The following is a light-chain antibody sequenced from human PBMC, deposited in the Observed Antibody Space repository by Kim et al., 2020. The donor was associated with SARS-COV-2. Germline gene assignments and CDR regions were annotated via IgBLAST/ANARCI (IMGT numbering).Light chain of an antibody. J-gene: IGKJ5*01. Sequence: ETIVTQAPGTLSMSPGDRATLSCRASQSLFNNLAWYQQKPGQAPRLVIYGASTRATGIPARFSGSGSGTEFTLTISSLQPEDFAVYYCHQYNNWPFTFGQGTRLEIK. CDR1: QSLFNN. CDR3: HQYNNWPFT. CDR2: GAS. V-gene: IGKV3-15*01.